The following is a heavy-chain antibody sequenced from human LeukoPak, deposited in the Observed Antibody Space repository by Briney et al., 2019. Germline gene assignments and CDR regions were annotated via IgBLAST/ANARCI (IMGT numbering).Heavy chain of an antibody. D-gene: IGHD3-10*01. V-gene: IGHV4-39*01. CDR3: ARAITMVRGVIITGFDY. Sequence: SETLSLTCAVSGGSISSSSYYWGWIRQPPGKGLEWIGSIYYSGSTYYNPSLKSRVTISVDTSKNQFSLKLSSVTAADTAVYYCARAITMVRGVIITGFDYWGQGTLVTVSS. J-gene: IGHJ4*02. CDR1: GGSISSSSYY. CDR2: IYYSGST.